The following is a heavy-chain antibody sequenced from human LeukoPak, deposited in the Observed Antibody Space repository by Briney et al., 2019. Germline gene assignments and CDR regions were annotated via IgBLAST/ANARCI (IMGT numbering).Heavy chain of an antibody. V-gene: IGHV3-48*03. CDR3: AREPVVTGNFDY. CDR2: ISSSGSTI. Sequence: GGSLRLSCAASGFTFSSYEMNWVRQAPGKGLEWVSYISSSGSTIYYADSVKGRFTISKDNAKNSLYLQMNSLRAEDTAVYYCAREPVVTGNFDYWGQGTLVTVSS. D-gene: IGHD4-23*01. J-gene: IGHJ4*02. CDR1: GFTFSSYE.